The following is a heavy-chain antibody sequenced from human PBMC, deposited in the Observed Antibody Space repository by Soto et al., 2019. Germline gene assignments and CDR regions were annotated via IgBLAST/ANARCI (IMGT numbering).Heavy chain of an antibody. CDR3: ARGSVERRPKSGTRTPSLDY. J-gene: IGHJ4*02. CDR2: IYYTGTP. Sequence: SETLSLTCTASSGSISSSSYCWGWIRQPPGKGLKWIGRIYYTGTPYYNPSLKSRVTIYVATSTTKSSLNQSSVTAADTAVYYCARGSVERRPKSGTRTPSLDYWGQGTLVTVSS. CDR1: SGSISSSSYC. D-gene: IGHD6-13*01. V-gene: IGHV4-39*01.